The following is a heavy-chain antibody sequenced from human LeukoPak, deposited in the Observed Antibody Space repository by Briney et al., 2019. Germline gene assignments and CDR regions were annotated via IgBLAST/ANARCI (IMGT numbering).Heavy chain of an antibody. V-gene: IGHV1-2*02. D-gene: IGHD3-3*01. J-gene: IGHJ5*02. CDR1: GYTFTGYY. CDR2: INPNSGAT. Sequence: ASVKVSCKASGYTFTGYYMHWVRQAPGQGLEWMGWINPNSGATNYAQKFQGRVTMTRDTSISTAYMELSRLRSDDTAVYYCARDYGDFWSGYYMRSFDWFDPWGQGTLVTVSS. CDR3: ARDYGDFWSGYYMRSFDWFDP.